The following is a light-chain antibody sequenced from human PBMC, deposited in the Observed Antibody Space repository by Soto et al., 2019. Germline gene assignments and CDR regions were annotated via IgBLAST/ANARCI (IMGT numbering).Light chain of an antibody. CDR3: CSYAGSTSFAV. V-gene: IGLV2-23*02. J-gene: IGLJ1*01. Sequence: QSVLTQPASVSGSPGQSITISCTGTRSEVGSYNLVSWYQQRPGKAPKLVISEVSRRPSGVSNRFSDSKSGNTASLTISGLQAEDEADYYCCSYAGSTSFAVFGSGTKLTVL. CDR1: RSEVGSYNL. CDR2: EVS.